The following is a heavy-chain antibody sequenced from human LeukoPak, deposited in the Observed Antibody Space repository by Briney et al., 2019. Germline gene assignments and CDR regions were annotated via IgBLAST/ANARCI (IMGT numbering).Heavy chain of an antibody. Sequence: PSETLSLTCTVSGGSISSSSYYWGWIRQPPGKGLEWIGSIYYSGSTYYNPSLKSRVTISVDTSKNQFSLKLSSVTAADMAVYYCARQKYRPESQHDYWGQGTLVTVSS. CDR1: GGSISSSSYY. D-gene: IGHD3-16*02. V-gene: IGHV4-39*01. CDR2: IYYSGST. CDR3: ARQKYRPESQHDY. J-gene: IGHJ4*02.